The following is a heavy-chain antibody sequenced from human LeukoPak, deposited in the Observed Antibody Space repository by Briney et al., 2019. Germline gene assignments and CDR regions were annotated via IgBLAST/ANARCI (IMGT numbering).Heavy chain of an antibody. CDR3: ARGGGLLWFGEPLGTFDI. D-gene: IGHD3-10*01. J-gene: IGHJ3*02. V-gene: IGHV3-11*04. CDR2: ISSGGDII. Sequence: PGGSLRLPCAASGFTFTDHYMSWVRQAPGKGLEWVSYISSGGDIIYYADSVKGRFTISRDNAKNSLYLQMNSLRTEDTAIYYCARGGGLLWFGEPLGTFDIWGQGTMVTVSS. CDR1: GFTFTDHY.